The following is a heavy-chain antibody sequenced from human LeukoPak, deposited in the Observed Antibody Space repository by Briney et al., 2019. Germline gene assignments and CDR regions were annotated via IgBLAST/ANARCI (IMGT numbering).Heavy chain of an antibody. CDR3: ATAVRYYDSSGYYLDY. Sequence: ASVKVSCKVSGYTLTELSMHWVRQAPRKGLEWMGGFDPEDGETIYAQKFQGRVTMTEDTSTDTAYMELSSLRSEDTAVYYCATAVRYYDSSGYYLDYWGQRSLVTVSS. D-gene: IGHD3-22*01. CDR2: FDPEDGET. CDR1: GYTLTELS. V-gene: IGHV1-24*01. J-gene: IGHJ4*02.